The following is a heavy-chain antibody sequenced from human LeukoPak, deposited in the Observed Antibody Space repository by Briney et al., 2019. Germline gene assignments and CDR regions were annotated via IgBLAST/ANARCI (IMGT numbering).Heavy chain of an antibody. D-gene: IGHD3-9*01. J-gene: IGHJ4*02. Sequence: PGGSLRLSCATSGLTFSSYAMSWVRQAPGKGLEWVSGIGASGGSTYYADSVKGRFTISRDNSKNTLYLQMNSLRTEDTAVYYCAKAEGYDILTGLDYWGQGTLVTVS. CDR3: AKAEGYDILTGLDY. CDR2: IGASGGST. V-gene: IGHV3-23*01. CDR1: GLTFSSYA.